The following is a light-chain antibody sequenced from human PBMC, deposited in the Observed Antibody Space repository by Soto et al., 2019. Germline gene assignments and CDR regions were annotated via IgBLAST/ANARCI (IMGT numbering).Light chain of an antibody. Sequence: DLVMTQSPLSLPVTPGEPASISCRSSQSLLNSNGYNCLDWYLQRPGQSTQLLIHLGSIRASGVPDRFSASGSGTDFTLKISRVEAEDVGVYYCMQALRPPLTFGGGTKVEIK. CDR3: MQALRPPLT. CDR1: QSLLNSNGYNC. J-gene: IGKJ4*01. V-gene: IGKV2-28*01. CDR2: LGS.